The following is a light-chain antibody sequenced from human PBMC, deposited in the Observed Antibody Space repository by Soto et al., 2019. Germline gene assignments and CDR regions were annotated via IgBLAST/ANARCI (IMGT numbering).Light chain of an antibody. Sequence: DIQMTQSPSTLSASVGDRVTITCRASQSISSWLAWYQHKPGKAPKLLIYDASSLESGVPSRFSGSGSGTEFTLTISSLQPDYFATYYCQQYNSYPETFGQGTKVVIK. CDR3: QQYNSYPET. J-gene: IGKJ1*01. CDR2: DAS. CDR1: QSISSW. V-gene: IGKV1-5*01.